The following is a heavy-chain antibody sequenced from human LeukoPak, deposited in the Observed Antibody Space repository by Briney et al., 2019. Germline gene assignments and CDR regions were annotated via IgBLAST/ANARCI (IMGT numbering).Heavy chain of an antibody. D-gene: IGHD3-22*01. J-gene: IGHJ4*02. CDR1: GVSITTYSHN. Sequence: SEPLSLTCTVSGVSITTYSHNYDWIRQPPGKGLEWIGGFHFSGAINYNPSLKSRVTIFVDTSKKQISLGLNSVTAADTAVYYCARRYEGSGYAYDYWGQGILVTVSS. CDR3: ARRYEGSGYAYDY. V-gene: IGHV4-39*01. CDR2: FHFSGAI.